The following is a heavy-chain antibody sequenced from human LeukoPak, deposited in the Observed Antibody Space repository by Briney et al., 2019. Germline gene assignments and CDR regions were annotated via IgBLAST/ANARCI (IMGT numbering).Heavy chain of an antibody. CDR2: IYYSGST. CDR1: GGSISSYY. Sequence: SETLSLTCTVSGGSISSYYWSWIRQPPGKGLEWIGYIYYSGSTNYNPSLKSRVTISVDTSKNQFSLKLSSVTAADTAVYYCARDRHSSSWYPYYYYGMDVWGQGTTVTVSS. V-gene: IGHV4-59*01. CDR3: ARDRHSSSWYPYYYYGMDV. D-gene: IGHD6-13*01. J-gene: IGHJ6*02.